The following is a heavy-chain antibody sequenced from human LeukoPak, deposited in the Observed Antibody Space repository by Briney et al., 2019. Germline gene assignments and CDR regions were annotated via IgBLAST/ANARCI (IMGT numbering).Heavy chain of an antibody. J-gene: IGHJ4*01. CDR1: GFTFSSYG. D-gene: IGHD2-15*01. CDR3: AKAGGYCSSGTCYSNF. CDR2: ISYDGSNN. Sequence: GGSLRLSCAASGFTFSSYGMHWVRQAPGKGLEWVPIISYDGSNNYYSDSVKGRFTISRDNSKNTLYLQMNSLRVEDTAIYYCAKAGGYCSSGTCYSNFWGQGTLVTVSS. V-gene: IGHV3-30*18.